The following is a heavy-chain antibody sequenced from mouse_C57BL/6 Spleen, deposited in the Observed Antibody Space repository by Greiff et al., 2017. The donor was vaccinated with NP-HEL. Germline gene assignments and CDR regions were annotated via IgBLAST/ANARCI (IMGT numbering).Heavy chain of an antibody. V-gene: IGHV1-4*01. D-gene: IGHD4-1*01. J-gene: IGHJ1*03. CDR1: GYTFTSYT. Sequence: VKLQQSGAELARPGASVKMSCKASGYTFTSYTMHWVKQRPGQGLEWIGYINPSSGYTKYNQKFKDKATLTADKSSSTAYMQLSSLTSEDSAVYYCARNWDYWYFDVWGTGTTVTVSS. CDR3: ARNWDYWYFDV. CDR2: INPSSGYT.